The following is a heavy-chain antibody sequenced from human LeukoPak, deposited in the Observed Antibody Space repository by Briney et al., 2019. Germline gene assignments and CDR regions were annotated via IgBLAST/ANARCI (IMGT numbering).Heavy chain of an antibody. D-gene: IGHD2-21*01. V-gene: IGHV1-2*02. CDR2: IDTNSGDT. CDR1: GYTFTGYF. CDR3: ARVGANGYGGDYFDI. J-gene: IGHJ3*02. Sequence: GASVKVSCKASGYTFTGYFLHWVRQAPGQGLEWMGWIDTNSGDTNYAQKFQGRVAMTTDTSIRTAYMEVTRLRYDDSAVYYCARVGANGYGGDYFDIWDQGTMVTVSS.